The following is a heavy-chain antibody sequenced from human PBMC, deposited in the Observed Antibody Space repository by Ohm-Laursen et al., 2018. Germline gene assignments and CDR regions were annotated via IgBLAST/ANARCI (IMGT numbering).Heavy chain of an antibody. CDR3: ARDIGVTLSKDLDI. Sequence: GSLRLSCTASGFNFATSVMNWVRQAPGKGLAWVSSISAGSTYMYYADAMKGRFTVSRDNPRNSLYLHLSSLRVDDTAMYYCARDIGVTLSKDLDIWGQGTMVTVSS. D-gene: IGHD3-3*01. J-gene: IGHJ3*02. V-gene: IGHV3-21*01. CDR2: ISAGSTYM. CDR1: GFNFATSV.